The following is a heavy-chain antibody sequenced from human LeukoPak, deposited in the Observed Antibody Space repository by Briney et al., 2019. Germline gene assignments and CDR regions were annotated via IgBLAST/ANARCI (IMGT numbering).Heavy chain of an antibody. CDR3: AKDRSHQTRGGFDY. J-gene: IGHJ4*02. V-gene: IGHV3-23*01. CDR2: ISGSGDST. Sequence: PGGSLRLSRAASGFTFSSYAMSWVRQAPGKGLEWVSAISGSGDSTYYADSVKGRFTISRDNSKNSLYLQMNSLRAEDMALYYCAKDRSHQTRGGFDYWGQGTLVTVSS. CDR1: GFTFSSYA. D-gene: IGHD3-16*01.